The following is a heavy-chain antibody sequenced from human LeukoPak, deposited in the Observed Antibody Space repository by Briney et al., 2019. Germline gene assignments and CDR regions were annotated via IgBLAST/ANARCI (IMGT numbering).Heavy chain of an antibody. Sequence: EASVKVSCKASGYTFTSYGITWVRQAPGQGLEWMGWISAYNGNTNYAQKLQGRVTMTTDTSTSTAYMELRSLRSDDTAVYYCARGRCSSTSCYTSDAFDIWGQGTMVTVSS. V-gene: IGHV1-18*01. CDR2: ISAYNGNT. D-gene: IGHD2-2*02. CDR1: GYTFTSYG. CDR3: ARGRCSSTSCYTSDAFDI. J-gene: IGHJ3*02.